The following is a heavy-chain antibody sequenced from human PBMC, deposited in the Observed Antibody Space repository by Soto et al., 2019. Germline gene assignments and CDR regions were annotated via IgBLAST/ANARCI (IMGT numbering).Heavy chain of an antibody. J-gene: IGHJ4*02. CDR1: GYSISSGYY. Sequence: SETLSLTCAVSGYSISSGYYWGWIRQPPGKGLEWIGSIYHSGSTYYNPSLKSRVTISVGTSKNQFSLKLSSVTAADTAVYYCARTTAMVFEGLGEFDYWGQGTLVTVSS. D-gene: IGHD5-18*01. CDR3: ARTTAMVFEGLGEFDY. V-gene: IGHV4-38-2*01. CDR2: IYHSGST.